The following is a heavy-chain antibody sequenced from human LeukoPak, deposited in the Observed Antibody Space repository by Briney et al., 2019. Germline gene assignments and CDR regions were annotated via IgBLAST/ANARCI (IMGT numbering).Heavy chain of an antibody. CDR1: GYTFTSYG. D-gene: IGHD2-2*01. V-gene: IGHV1-18*01. CDR2: ISAYNGNT. CDR3: ARTHQLLQYYYYYYYMDV. J-gene: IGHJ6*03. Sequence: GASVKVSCKASGYTFTSYGISWVRQASGQGLEWMGWISAYNGNTNYAQKLQGRVTMTTDTSTSTAYVELRSLRSDDTAVYYCARTHQLLQYYYYYYYMDVWGKGTTVTVSS.